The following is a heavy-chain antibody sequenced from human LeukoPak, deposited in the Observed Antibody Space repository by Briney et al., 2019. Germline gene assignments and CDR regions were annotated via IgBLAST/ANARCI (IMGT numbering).Heavy chain of an antibody. V-gene: IGHV3-21*01. CDR2: IGSDGSYI. J-gene: IGHJ3*02. Sequence: GGSLGLSCAASGFTFRSHNMNWVRQAPMKGLEWVSSIGSDGSYIYYADSVEGRFTISRDNAKNSLYLQMNSLTAEDTAVYYCARKMKTGDRVGAFDIWGQGTVVTISS. CDR3: ARKMKTGDRVGAFDI. CDR1: GFTFRSHN. D-gene: IGHD1-1*01.